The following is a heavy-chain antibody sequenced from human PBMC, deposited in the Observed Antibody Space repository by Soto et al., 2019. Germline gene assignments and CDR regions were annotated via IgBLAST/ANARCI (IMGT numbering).Heavy chain of an antibody. Sequence: PSETLSLTCTVSGGSISSSSYYWGWIRQPPGKGLEWIGSIYYSGSTYYNPSLKRRVTISVDTSKNQFALTLSSVTAPDTAVYYFARVYGRQLLTWFDPWGQETLVTVS. J-gene: IGHJ5*02. CDR2: IYYSGST. V-gene: IGHV4-39*01. CDR3: ARVYGRQLLTWFDP. D-gene: IGHD5-18*01. CDR1: GGSISSSSYY.